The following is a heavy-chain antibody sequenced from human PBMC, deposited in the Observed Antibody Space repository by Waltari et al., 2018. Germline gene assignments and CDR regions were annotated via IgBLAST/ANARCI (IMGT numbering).Heavy chain of an antibody. V-gene: IGHV1-2*06. CDR3: ARGYSGCDGFKFDP. CDR2: CNPNRGGT. Sequence: QVQLVQSGAEVKKPGASVKVSCKASGYTFTGYYMHWVRQAPGRGLAWRGRCNPNRGGTHYAQKFQGRVTRTSDTSSSTAYMELSRLISDDTAVYYCARGYSGCDGFKFDPWGQGTLVTVSS. D-gene: IGHD1-26*01. CDR1: GYTFTGYY. J-gene: IGHJ5*02.